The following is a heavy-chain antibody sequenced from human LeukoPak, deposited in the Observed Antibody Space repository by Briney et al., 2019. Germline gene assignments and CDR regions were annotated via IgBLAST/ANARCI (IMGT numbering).Heavy chain of an antibody. CDR3: AKESTVTPGSVNWFDP. V-gene: IGHV3-23*01. Sequence: GGSLRLSCSASGFIFSNYYMTWVRQAPGKGLEWVSTISSSGDNTYYAESVKGRFTISRDNSKNRLYLKMNSLRAEDTAVYYCAKESTVTPGSVNWFDPWGQGTLVTVSS. CDR1: GFIFSNYY. D-gene: IGHD4-17*01. J-gene: IGHJ5*02. CDR2: ISSSGDNT.